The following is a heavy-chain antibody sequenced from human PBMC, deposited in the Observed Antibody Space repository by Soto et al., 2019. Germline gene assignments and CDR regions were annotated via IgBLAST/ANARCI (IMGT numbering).Heavy chain of an antibody. V-gene: IGHV4-59*08. Sequence: SETLSLTCTVSGGSISSYYWSWIRQPPGKGLEWIGYIYYSGSTNYNPSLKSPVTISVDTSKNQFSLKRSSGTAADTAVYYCARRRQLDYWGQGTLVTVSS. J-gene: IGHJ4*02. CDR1: GGSISSYY. CDR2: IYYSGST. CDR3: ARRRQLDY. D-gene: IGHD6-6*01.